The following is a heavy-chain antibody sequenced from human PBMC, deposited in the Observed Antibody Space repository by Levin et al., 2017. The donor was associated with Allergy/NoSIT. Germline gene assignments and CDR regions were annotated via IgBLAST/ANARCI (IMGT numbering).Heavy chain of an antibody. CDR2: IIPIFGTA. Sequence: KISCKASGGTFSSYAISWVRQAPGQGLEWMGGIIPIFGTANYAQKFQGRVTITADESTSTAYMELSSLRSEDTAVYYCARGGVVVVPAAIPESFDYWGQGTLVTVSS. D-gene: IGHD2-2*01. CDR3: ARGGVVVVPAAIPESFDY. J-gene: IGHJ4*02. CDR1: GGTFSSYA. V-gene: IGHV1-69*01.